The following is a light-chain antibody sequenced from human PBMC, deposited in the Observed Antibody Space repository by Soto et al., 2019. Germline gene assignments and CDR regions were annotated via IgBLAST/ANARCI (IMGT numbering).Light chain of an antibody. CDR2: GAS. V-gene: IGKV3-15*01. CDR3: QQYNNWPYT. Sequence: EIVMTQSPATLSVSPGERATVSCRASQSISSNLAWYQQKPGQAPRLLIYGASTRATDIPARFSGSGSGTEFTLTINSLQSEDFAVYYCQQYNNWPYTFGQGTKLEIK. J-gene: IGKJ2*01. CDR1: QSISSN.